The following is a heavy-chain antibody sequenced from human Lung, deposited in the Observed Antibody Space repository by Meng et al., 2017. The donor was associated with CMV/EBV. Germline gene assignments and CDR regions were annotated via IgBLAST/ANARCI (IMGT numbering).Heavy chain of an antibody. CDR1: GYTFTTYG. V-gene: IGHV1-18*01. D-gene: IGHD2-2*02. CDR3: ARYLRNYCSRTNCYSGY. CDR2: IITYSGGT. Sequence: ASVKVSCKASGYTFTTYGITWLRQAPGQGLEWWVWIITYSGGTHYAQKLQGRVTMTTDTSTSTSYMELRRLKSDDTAVYYCARYLRNYCSRTNCYSGYWGQGXLVTASS. J-gene: IGHJ4*02.